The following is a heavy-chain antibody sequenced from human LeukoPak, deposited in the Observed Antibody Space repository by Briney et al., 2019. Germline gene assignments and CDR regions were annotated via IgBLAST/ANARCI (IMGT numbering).Heavy chain of an antibody. V-gene: IGHV3-9*01. CDR1: GFTFADFA. J-gene: IGHJ4*02. Sequence: PGGSLRLSCAAPGFTFADFAMHWVRQAPGKGLEWGSGISWNGGTIGNAESVRGRFTISRDNAKNSLYLQMNSLRVEDTALYYCAKGSTSIGYDLADYWLLGALVIVCS. CDR3: AKGSTSIGYDLADY. D-gene: IGHD5-12*01. CDR2: ISWNGGTI.